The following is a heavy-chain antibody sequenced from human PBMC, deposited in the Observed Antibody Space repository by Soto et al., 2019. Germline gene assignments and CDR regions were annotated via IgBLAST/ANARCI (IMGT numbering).Heavy chain of an antibody. CDR3: ARHSHYGDYDS. CDR1: GASITSSDYY. Sequence: QLQLQESGPGLVKPSETLSLTCTVSGASITSSDYYWGWIRQPPGKGLEWIGSVYYSGSTHCNPSLKSRVSISGDTSENQFSLRLSSVTAADTAVYFCARHSHYGDYDSWGQGTLVTVSS. D-gene: IGHD4-17*01. J-gene: IGHJ5*01. V-gene: IGHV4-39*01. CDR2: VYYSGST.